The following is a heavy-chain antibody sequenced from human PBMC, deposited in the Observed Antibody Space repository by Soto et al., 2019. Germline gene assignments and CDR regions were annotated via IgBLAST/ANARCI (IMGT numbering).Heavy chain of an antibody. D-gene: IGHD1-26*01. V-gene: IGHV3-33*01. J-gene: IGHJ6*02. Sequence: PGGSLRLSCAASGFTFSSYGMHWVRQAPGKGLEWVAVIWYDGSNKYYADSVKGRFTISRDNSKNTLYLQMNSLRAEDTAVYYCARDGVGATTYYYYGMDVWGQGTTVTVSS. CDR1: GFTFSSYG. CDR2: IWYDGSNK. CDR3: ARDGVGATTYYYYGMDV.